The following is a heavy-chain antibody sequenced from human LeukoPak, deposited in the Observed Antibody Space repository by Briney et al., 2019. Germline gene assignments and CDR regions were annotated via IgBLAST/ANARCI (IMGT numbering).Heavy chain of an antibody. D-gene: IGHD3-22*01. CDR3: TRDGLYYYDSSGYRYFDY. CDR1: GFTFSSYW. J-gene: IGHJ4*02. CDR2: IKQDGSEK. V-gene: IGHV3-7*01. Sequence: GGSLRLSCAASGFTFSSYWMSWVRQAPGKGLEWVANIKQDGSEKKYVDSVKGQFTISRDNAKNSLYLQMNSLRAEDTAVYFCTRDGLYYYDSSGYRYFDYWGQGTLVTVSS.